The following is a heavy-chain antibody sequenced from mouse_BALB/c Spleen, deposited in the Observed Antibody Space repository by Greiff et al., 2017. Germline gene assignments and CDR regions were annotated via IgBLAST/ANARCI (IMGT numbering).Heavy chain of an antibody. V-gene: IGHV1S81*02. Sequence: QVQLQQPGSELVRPGASVKLSCKASGYTFTSYWMHWVKQRPGQGLEWIGEINPSNGGTNFNEKFKSKATLTVDKSSSTAYMQLSSLTSEDSAVYYCTRSGLYGNHGDFDYWGQGTTLTVSS. D-gene: IGHD2-1*01. CDR1: GYTFTSYW. CDR3: TRSGLYGNHGDFDY. CDR2: INPSNGGT. J-gene: IGHJ2*01.